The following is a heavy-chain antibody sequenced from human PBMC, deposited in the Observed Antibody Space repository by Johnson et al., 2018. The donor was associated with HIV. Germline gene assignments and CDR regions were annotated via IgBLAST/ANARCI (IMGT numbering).Heavy chain of an antibody. V-gene: IGHV3-7*03. CDR3: ARGTNYYDSSGHQVGNGFDF. CDR1: GFTFSSYW. Sequence: VQVLESGGGLVQPGGSLRLSCAASGFTFSSYWMSWVRQAPGKGLEWVANIKQDGSEKYYVDSVKGRFTISRDNAKKSLYLQMNSLRVEDTAFYYCARGTNYYDSSGHQVGNGFDFWGRGTRVTVSS. CDR2: IKQDGSEK. J-gene: IGHJ3*01. D-gene: IGHD3-22*01.